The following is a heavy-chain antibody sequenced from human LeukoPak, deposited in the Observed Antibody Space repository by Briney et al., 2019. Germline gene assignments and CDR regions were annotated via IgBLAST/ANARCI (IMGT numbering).Heavy chain of an antibody. Sequence: SQTLSLTCAISGDSVSSNSAAWNWIRQPPSRGLEWLGRTYYRSEWYNNYAVSVKSRITINPDTSKNQFSLQLNSVTPEDTAVDYCVREAIVPHFDYWGQGTQVTVSS. D-gene: IGHD3-22*01. CDR1: GDSVSSNSAA. CDR3: VREAIVPHFDY. J-gene: IGHJ4*02. V-gene: IGHV6-1*01. CDR2: TYYRSEWYN.